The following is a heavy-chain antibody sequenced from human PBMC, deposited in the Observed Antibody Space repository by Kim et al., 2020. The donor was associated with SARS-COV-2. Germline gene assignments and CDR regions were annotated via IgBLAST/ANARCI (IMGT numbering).Heavy chain of an antibody. J-gene: IGHJ4*02. CDR3: AKDPPPNIVGANTQGEDY. CDR1: GFTFDDYA. Sequence: GGSLRLSCAASGFTFDDYAMHWVRQAPGKGLEWVSLISGDGGSTYYADSVKGRFTISRDNSKNSLYLQMNSLRTEDTALYYCAKDPPPNIVGANTQGEDYWGQGTLVTVSS. V-gene: IGHV3-43*02. CDR2: ISGDGGST. D-gene: IGHD1-26*01.